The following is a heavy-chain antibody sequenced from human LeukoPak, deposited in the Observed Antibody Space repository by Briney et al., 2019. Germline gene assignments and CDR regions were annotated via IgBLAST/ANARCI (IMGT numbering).Heavy chain of an antibody. Sequence: SETLSLTCTVSGGSLSRYYWSWIRQPPGKGLEWSGHIYYSGTTNCNPSLKSRVTISVDTSKNQFSLKLSSVTAADTAVYYCARGVYIAAAQYGYWGQGTLVTVSS. J-gene: IGHJ4*02. D-gene: IGHD6-13*01. CDR2: IYYSGTT. V-gene: IGHV4-59*01. CDR3: ARGVYIAAAQYGY. CDR1: GGSLSRYY.